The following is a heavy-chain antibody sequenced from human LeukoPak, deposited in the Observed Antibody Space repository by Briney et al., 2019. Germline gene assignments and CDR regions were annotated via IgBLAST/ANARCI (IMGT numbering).Heavy chain of an antibody. Sequence: GGSLTLSCAASGFTFSTYPMTWVRQPPGKGLEGGSRITASGTTTYYAHSVKGRFTISRDNSKNTLFLQTNSLRAEDTALYSSAKAPATGYSSTATCYDSPFDGWGQGTTVTAS. CDR1: GFTFSTYP. CDR2: ITASGTTT. D-gene: IGHD2-2*01. J-gene: IGHJ4*02. CDR3: AKAPATGYSSTATCYDSPFDG. V-gene: IGHV3-23*01.